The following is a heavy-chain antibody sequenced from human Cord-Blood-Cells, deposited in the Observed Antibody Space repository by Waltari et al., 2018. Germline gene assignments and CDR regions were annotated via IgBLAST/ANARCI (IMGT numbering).Heavy chain of an antibody. Sequence: EVQLVESGGGLVQPGGSLRLSCAASGFPFSCYWMSGVRQAPGKGLEWVANIKQDGSEKYYVDSVKGRFTISRDNAKNSLYLQMNSLRAEDTAVYYCARGPGRLSAFDIWGQGTMVTVSS. J-gene: IGHJ3*02. CDR3: ARGPGRLSAFDI. V-gene: IGHV3-7*01. D-gene: IGHD1-1*01. CDR1: GFPFSCYW. CDR2: IKQDGSEK.